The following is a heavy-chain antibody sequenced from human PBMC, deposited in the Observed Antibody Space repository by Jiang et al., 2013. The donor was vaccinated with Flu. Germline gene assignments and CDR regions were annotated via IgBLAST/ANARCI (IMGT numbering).Heavy chain of an antibody. CDR3: ARNVWDYSSGYYLIGD. D-gene: IGHD3-22*01. CDR2: VSSSGSS. Sequence: GPGLVKPSETLSLNCIVSGASISTHHWSWIRQPPERGLEWIGSVSSSGSSKYDPSLKGRITMSLDTSKNQFSLRLSSMTAADTAVYYCARNVWDYSSGYYLIGDWGQGTLVT. CDR1: GASISTHH. V-gene: IGHV4-59*11. J-gene: IGHJ4*02.